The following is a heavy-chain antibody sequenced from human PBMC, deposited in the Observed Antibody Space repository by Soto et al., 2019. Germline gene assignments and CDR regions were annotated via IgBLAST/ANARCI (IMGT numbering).Heavy chain of an antibody. Sequence: ASVKVSCKASGYTFTIYYMHWVLQAPVQGLEGMGIINPSGGSTSYAQKFQGRVTMTRDTSTSTVYMELSSLRSEDTAVYYCARRGIVVMAFDIWGQGTMVTVSS. CDR2: INPSGGST. CDR1: GYTFTIYY. J-gene: IGHJ3*02. D-gene: IGHD3-22*01. CDR3: ARRGIVVMAFDI. V-gene: IGHV1-46*01.